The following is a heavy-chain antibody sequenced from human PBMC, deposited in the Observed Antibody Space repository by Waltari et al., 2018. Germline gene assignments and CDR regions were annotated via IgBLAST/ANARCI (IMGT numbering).Heavy chain of an antibody. V-gene: IGHV1-24*01. Sequence: QVQLVQSGAEVKKPGASVKVSCKVSGYTLTELSMHWVRPAPGKGLEWMGGVDPEDGETSYAHKFQGRVTMTEDTSTDTAYMELSSLRSEDTAVYCCATDLNYYGSGSYYNSFDYWGQGTLVTVSS. CDR3: ATDLNYYGSGSYYNSFDY. CDR2: VDPEDGET. D-gene: IGHD3-10*01. CDR1: GYTLTELS. J-gene: IGHJ4*02.